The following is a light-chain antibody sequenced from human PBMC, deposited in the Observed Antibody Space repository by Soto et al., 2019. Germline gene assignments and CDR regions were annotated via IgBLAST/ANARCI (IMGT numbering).Light chain of an antibody. CDR1: QRINKW. V-gene: IGKV1-5*01. CDR3: QQYSSYSAWT. J-gene: IGKJ1*01. Sequence: DIQMTQSPSTLSASIGDRVTITYRASQRINKWSAWHQQKPGKAPKLLIYDASSLQSGVPPRFSGSGSGTEFTLTIRSLQPDDIATYYCQQYSSYSAWTFGEGTKVDIK. CDR2: DAS.